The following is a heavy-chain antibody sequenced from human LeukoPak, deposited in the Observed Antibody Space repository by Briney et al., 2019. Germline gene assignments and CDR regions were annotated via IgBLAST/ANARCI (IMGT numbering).Heavy chain of an antibody. V-gene: IGHV3-30*04. J-gene: IGHJ4*02. Sequence: GGSLRLSCAASGFTFSSYAMHWVRQAPGKGLEWVAVISYDGSNKYYADSVKGRFTISRDNSKNTLYLQMNSLRAEDTAVYYCAGGRSYGVWAPDYWGQGTLVTVSS. CDR3: AGGRSYGVWAPDY. D-gene: IGHD5-18*01. CDR2: ISYDGSNK. CDR1: GFTFSSYA.